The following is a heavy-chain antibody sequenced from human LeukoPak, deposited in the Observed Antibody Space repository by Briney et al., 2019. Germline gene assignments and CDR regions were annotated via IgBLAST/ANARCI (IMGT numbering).Heavy chain of an antibody. Sequence: PSETLSLTCTVSGGSISSYYWSWIRQPAGKGLEWIGRIYTGGSTNYNPSLKSRVTMSVDTSKNQFSLKLSSVTAADTAVYYCARGREYYDYVWGSYRMGPIDYWGQGTLVTVSS. CDR2: IYTGGST. J-gene: IGHJ4*02. V-gene: IGHV4-4*07. CDR1: GGSISSYY. D-gene: IGHD3-16*02. CDR3: ARGREYYDYVWGSYRMGPIDY.